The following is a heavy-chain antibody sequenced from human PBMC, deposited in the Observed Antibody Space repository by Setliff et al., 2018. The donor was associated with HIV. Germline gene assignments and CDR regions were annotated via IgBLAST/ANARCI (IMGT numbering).Heavy chain of an antibody. CDR1: GGSISGHY. CDR2: IFYTGST. J-gene: IGHJ3*02. Sequence: ESLSLTCTVSGGSISGHYWSWIRQPPGKGLEWIAYIFYTGSTNYNPSLKSRVTLSVETSKNQFSLKLSSVTAADPAVYYCARDYYNFQDMWGHGTMVTVSS. D-gene: IGHD3-3*01. V-gene: IGHV4-59*11. CDR3: ARDYYNFQDM.